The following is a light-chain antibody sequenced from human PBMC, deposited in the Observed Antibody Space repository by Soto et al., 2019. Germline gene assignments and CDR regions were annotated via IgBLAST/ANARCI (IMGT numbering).Light chain of an antibody. V-gene: IGKV3-11*01. CDR2: DAS. CDR3: QQRSNWPLT. J-gene: IGKJ3*01. CDR1: QGIGST. Sequence: IVMTQSPATLSVSPWERVTISCRASQGIGSTLAWYQQKPGQTPRLLIYDASNRATGIPARFSGSGSGTDFTLTISSLEPEDFAVYYCQQRSNWPLTFGPGTKVDIK.